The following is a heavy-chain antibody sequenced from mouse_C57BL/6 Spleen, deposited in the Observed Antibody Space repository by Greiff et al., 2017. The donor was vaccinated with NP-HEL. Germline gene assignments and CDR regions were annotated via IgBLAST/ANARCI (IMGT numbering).Heavy chain of an antibody. CDR3: ARNWDGDD. CDR2: IYPRSGNT. D-gene: IGHD4-1*01. J-gene: IGHJ2*01. CDR1: GYTFTSYG. V-gene: IGHV1-81*01. Sequence: QVQLQQSGAELARPGASVKLSCKASGYTFTSYGISWVKQRTGQGLEWIGEIYPRSGNTYYNEKFKGKATLTADKSSSTAYMELRSLTSEDSAVYFCARNWDGDDWGQGTTLTVSS.